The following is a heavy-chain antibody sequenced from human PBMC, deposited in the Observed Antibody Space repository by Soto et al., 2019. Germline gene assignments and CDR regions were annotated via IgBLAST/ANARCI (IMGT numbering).Heavy chain of an antibody. D-gene: IGHD3-9*01. J-gene: IGHJ4*02. Sequence: GESLKISCNSSVYSFTDYWSGWVRQMPGKGLEWMGIIYPGDSDARYSPSFQGQVTISVDTSINTAFLRWNSLTASDTAIYFCARQADYNILTGYFYYFDYWGQGSLVTSPQ. CDR2: IYPGDSDA. CDR3: ARQADYNILTGYFYYFDY. CDR1: VYSFTDYW. V-gene: IGHV5-51*01.